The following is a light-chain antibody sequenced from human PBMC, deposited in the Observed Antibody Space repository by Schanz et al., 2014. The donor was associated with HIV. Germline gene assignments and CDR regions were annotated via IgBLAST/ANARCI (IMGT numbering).Light chain of an antibody. V-gene: IGLV2-11*01. CDR2: DVS. J-gene: IGLJ1*01. CDR1: SSDVGGYNY. Sequence: QSALTQPRSVSGSPGQSVTIFCTGTSSDVGGYNYVSWYQQEPGKAPKVMIYDVSKRPSGVPDRFSGSKSGNTASLTISGLQAEDEADYYCCSYTSTSTYVFGTGTKLTVL. CDR3: CSYTSTSTYV.